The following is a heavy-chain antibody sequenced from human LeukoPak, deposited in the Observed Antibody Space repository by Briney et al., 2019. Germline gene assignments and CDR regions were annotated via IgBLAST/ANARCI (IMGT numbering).Heavy chain of an antibody. Sequence: PSETLSLTCAVFGGSFSGYYWTCIRQPPGKGLEWIGEINHSGSTNYNPPLKSRVTISVDTSKHQFSLRLNSVTAADTAVYYCARGPVVDYFDGSGYYYFDSWGQGTPVTVSS. J-gene: IGHJ4*02. V-gene: IGHV4-34*01. CDR2: INHSGST. CDR3: ARGPVVDYFDGSGYYYFDS. CDR1: GGSFSGYY. D-gene: IGHD3-22*01.